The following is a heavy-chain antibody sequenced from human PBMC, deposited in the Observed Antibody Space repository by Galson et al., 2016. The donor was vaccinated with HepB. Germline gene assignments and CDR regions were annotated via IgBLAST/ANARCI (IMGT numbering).Heavy chain of an antibody. CDR3: AKDHRGELPVKFYY. V-gene: IGHV3-23*01. Sequence: SLRLSCAASGFTFSSYAMGWVRQAPGEGLEWVSGIGVSGGTTYYADSVRGRLTISRDNSRNTLYLQMDNLRAEDTAVYYCAKDHRGELPVKFYYWGQGTLVTVSS. CDR2: IGVSGGTT. CDR1: GFTFSSYA. J-gene: IGHJ4*02. D-gene: IGHD1-26*01.